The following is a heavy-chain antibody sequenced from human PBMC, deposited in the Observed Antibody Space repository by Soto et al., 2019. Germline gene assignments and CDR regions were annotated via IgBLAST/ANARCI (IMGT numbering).Heavy chain of an antibody. CDR2: IYYSGST. D-gene: IGHD6-13*01. CDR1: GDSINSSHW. CDR3: ARAAAAGYYYYYGMDV. Sequence: SETLSLTCAVSGDSINSSHWWNWVRQPPGKGLEWIGYIYYSGSTNYNPSLKSRVTISVDTSKNQFSLKLSSVTAADTAVYYCARAAAAGYYYYYGMDVWGQGTTVTVSS. V-gene: IGHV4-4*02. J-gene: IGHJ6*02.